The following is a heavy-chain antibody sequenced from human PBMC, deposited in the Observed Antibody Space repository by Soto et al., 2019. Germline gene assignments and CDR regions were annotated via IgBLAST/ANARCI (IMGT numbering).Heavy chain of an antibody. CDR1: GYTFTNSG. D-gene: IGHD2-21*01. J-gene: IGHJ4*02. Sequence: QIQLVQAGAEVKKPGASVKLSCRASGYTFTNSGISWVRQAPGQGREWMGWINTYNGNTHYAPKLQGTVTMTTDTSTNTADMELRSLRSNDTAMYFCASDPMTGYLHFDYWDQGTLVSVSS. CDR2: INTYNGNT. CDR3: ASDPMTGYLHFDY. V-gene: IGHV1-18*01.